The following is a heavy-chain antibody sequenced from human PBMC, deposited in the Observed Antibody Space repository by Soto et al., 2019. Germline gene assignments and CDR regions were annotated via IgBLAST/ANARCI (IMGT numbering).Heavy chain of an antibody. CDR3: ASTVVTRSRYYYYGMDV. Sequence: ASVKVSCKASGYTFTSYGISWVRQAPGQGLEWMGWISAYNGNTNCAQKLQGRVTMTTDTSTSTAYMELRSLRSDDTAVYYCASTVVTRSRYYYYGMDVWGQGTTVTVSS. V-gene: IGHV1-18*01. J-gene: IGHJ6*02. CDR2: ISAYNGNT. CDR1: GYTFTSYG. D-gene: IGHD2-21*02.